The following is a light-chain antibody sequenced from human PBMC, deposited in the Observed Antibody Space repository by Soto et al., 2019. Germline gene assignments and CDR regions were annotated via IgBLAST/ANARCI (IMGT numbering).Light chain of an antibody. CDR1: QSVLYSSNNKNY. V-gene: IGKV4-1*01. J-gene: IGKJ1*01. CDR2: WAS. CDR3: QQYYSTPLA. Sequence: IVMTQSPDSLAVSLGERATINCKSSQSVLYSSNNKNYLAWYQQKPRQPPKLLIYWASTRESGVPDRFSGSGSGTDVTLTISSLQADDVAVYYCQQYYSTPLAFGQGTKVEIK.